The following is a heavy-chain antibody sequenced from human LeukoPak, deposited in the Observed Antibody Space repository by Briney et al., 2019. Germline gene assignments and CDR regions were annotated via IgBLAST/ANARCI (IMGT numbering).Heavy chain of an antibody. CDR2: INTDGSYT. Sequence: GGSQCLSCAASGFTFSSYEMHWVRHAPGKGLVWVSRINTDGSYTSYADSVKGRFTISRDNVKNTLYLQMNSLRAEDTAVYYCATDLTGAKDYWGQGTLVTVSS. J-gene: IGHJ4*02. CDR3: ATDLTGAKDY. D-gene: IGHD1-26*01. CDR1: GFTFSSYE. V-gene: IGHV3-74*01.